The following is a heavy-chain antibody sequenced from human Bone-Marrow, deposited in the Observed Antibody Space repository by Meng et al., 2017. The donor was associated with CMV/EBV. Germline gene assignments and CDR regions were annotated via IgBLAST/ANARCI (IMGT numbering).Heavy chain of an antibody. CDR1: GGSISSGDYY. CDR3: ARGRRSGSYFFYYGMDV. CDR2: INHSGST. J-gene: IGHJ6*02. V-gene: IGHV4-39*07. Sequence: SETLSLTCTVSGGSISSGDYYWSWIRQPPGKGLEWIGEINHSGSTNYNPSLKSRVTISVDTSKNQFSLKLITVTAADTAVYYCARGRRSGSYFFYYGMDVWGQGTTVTVSS. D-gene: IGHD1-26*01.